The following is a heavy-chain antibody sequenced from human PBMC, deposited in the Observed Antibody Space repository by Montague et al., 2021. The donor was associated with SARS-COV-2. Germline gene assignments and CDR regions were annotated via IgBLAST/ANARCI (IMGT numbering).Heavy chain of an antibody. V-gene: IGHV4-59*01. Sequence: SETLSLTCTVSGGSINSSYRSWIRQPPGKGLEWIGYIYYRGSTNYNPSLETRVTISVDPSKNQFSLKLSSVTAADTAVYYCAREDRWNWFDPWGQGTLVIVSS. CDR1: GGSINSSY. J-gene: IGHJ5*02. CDR2: IYYRGST. D-gene: IGHD5-24*01. CDR3: AREDRWNWFDP.